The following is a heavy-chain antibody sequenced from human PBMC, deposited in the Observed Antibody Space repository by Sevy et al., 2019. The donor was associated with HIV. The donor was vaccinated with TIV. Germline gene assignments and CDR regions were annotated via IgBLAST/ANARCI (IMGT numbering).Heavy chain of an antibody. CDR3: VRAIAAAGSF. D-gene: IGHD6-13*01. J-gene: IGHJ4*02. CDR2: INQDGSVK. V-gene: IGHV3-7*01. Sequence: GGSPRLSCAASGFTLNSYWMSWVRQAPGKGLEWVANINQDGSVKYYVDSVKGRFTISRDNARNSLCLRMNSLRAEDTALYYCVRAIAAAGSFWGQGTLATVSS. CDR1: GFTLNSYW.